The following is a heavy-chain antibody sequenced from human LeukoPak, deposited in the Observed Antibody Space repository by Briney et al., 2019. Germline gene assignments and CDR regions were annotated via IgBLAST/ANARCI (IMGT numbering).Heavy chain of an antibody. J-gene: IGHJ6*03. CDR2: IYTSGST. V-gene: IGHV4-4*07. CDR3: ARDQNNYSNYYYYYYMDV. D-gene: IGHD4-11*01. Sequence: SETLSLTCTVSGGSISSYYWSWIRQPAGKGLEWIGRIYTSGSTNYNPSLKSRVTMSVDTSKNQFSLKLSSVTAADTAVYYCARDQNNYSNYYYYYYMDVWGRGTTVTVSS. CDR1: GGSISSYY.